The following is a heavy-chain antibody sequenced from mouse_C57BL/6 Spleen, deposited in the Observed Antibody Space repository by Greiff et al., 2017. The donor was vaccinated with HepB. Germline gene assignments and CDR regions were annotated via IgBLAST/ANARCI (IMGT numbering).Heavy chain of an antibody. J-gene: IGHJ1*03. D-gene: IGHD2-2*01. Sequence: QVQLKESGAELARPGASVKLSCKASGYTFTSYGISWVKQRTGQGLEWIGEIYPRSGNTYYNEKFKGKATLTADKSSSTAYMELRSLTSEDSAVYFCARPVTTDWYFDVWGTGTTVTVSS. CDR2: IYPRSGNT. CDR1: GYTFTSYG. CDR3: ARPVTTDWYFDV. V-gene: IGHV1-81*01.